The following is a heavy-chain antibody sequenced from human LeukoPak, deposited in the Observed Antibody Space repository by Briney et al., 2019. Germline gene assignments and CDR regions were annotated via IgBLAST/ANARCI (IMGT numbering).Heavy chain of an antibody. CDR2: IYPADSNT. J-gene: IGHJ4*02. CDR1: GYSFTSYW. CDR3: ARRRAVAGTYYFDY. Sequence: GESLKISCKGSGYSFTSYWIGWVRQMPGRGLEWMGIIYPADSNTRYSPSFQGQVTISADKSISTAYLQWSGLKASDTAMYYCARRRAVAGTYYFDYWGQGTLVTVSS. D-gene: IGHD6-19*01. V-gene: IGHV5-51*01.